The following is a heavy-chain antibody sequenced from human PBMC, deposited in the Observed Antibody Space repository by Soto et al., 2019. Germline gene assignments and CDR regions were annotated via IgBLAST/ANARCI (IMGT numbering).Heavy chain of an antibody. Sequence: GGSLRLSCAASGFTFSNYAMSWVRQAPGKGLQWVSSISGSGGSTYYADSVKGRFTISRDNSKNTLYLQMNSLRAEDTAVYYCAKGLRFLEWTYYYAMDVWGQGTTVTVSS. J-gene: IGHJ6*02. D-gene: IGHD3-3*01. CDR3: AKGLRFLEWTYYYAMDV. CDR1: GFTFSNYA. V-gene: IGHV3-23*01. CDR2: ISGSGGST.